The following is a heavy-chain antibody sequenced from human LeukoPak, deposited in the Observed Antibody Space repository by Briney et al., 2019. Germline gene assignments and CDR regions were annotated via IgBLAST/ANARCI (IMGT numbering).Heavy chain of an antibody. CDR2: ISAYNGNT. CDR1: GYTFTSYG. Sequence: GASVKVSCKASGYTFTSYGISWVRQAPGQGLEWMGWISAYNGNTNYAQKLQGRVTMTTDTSTSTPYMELRSLRSDDTAVYYCARDGMITFGGVIVNWGQGTLVTVSS. J-gene: IGHJ4*02. CDR3: ARDGMITFGGVIVN. D-gene: IGHD3-16*02. V-gene: IGHV1-18*01.